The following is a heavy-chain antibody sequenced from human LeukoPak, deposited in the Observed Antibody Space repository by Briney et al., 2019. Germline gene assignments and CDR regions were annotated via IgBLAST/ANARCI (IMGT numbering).Heavy chain of an antibody. CDR1: GFTFSSYE. V-gene: IGHV3-48*03. D-gene: IGHD3-3*01. Sequence: PGGSLRLSCAASGFTFSSYEMNWVRQAPGKGLEWVSYISSSGSTIYYADSVKGRFTISRDNAKNSLYLQMNSLRAEDTAVYYCARDSSLSEWLSPFDHWGQGTLVTVSS. J-gene: IGHJ4*02. CDR2: ISSSGSTI. CDR3: ARDSSLSEWLSPFDH.